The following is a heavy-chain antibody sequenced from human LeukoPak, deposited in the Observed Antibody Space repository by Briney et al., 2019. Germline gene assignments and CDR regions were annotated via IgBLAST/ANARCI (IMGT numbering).Heavy chain of an antibody. CDR1: GYTLTSYY. CDR2: INPSGGST. J-gene: IGHJ6*03. V-gene: IGHV1-46*01. CDR3: ATSGYYDILTGYYNNYYYYMDV. Sequence: ASVKVSCKASGYTLTSYYMHWVRQAPGQGLEWMRIINPSGGSTSYAQKFQGRVTMTRDTSTSTVYMELSSLRSEDTAVYYCATSGYYDILTGYYNNYYYYMDVWGKGTTVTISS. D-gene: IGHD3-9*01.